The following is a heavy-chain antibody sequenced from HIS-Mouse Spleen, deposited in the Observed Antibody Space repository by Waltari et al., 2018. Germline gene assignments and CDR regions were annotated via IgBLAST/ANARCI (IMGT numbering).Heavy chain of an antibody. V-gene: IGHV4-39*07. CDR2: IYYSGST. CDR1: GGPISSISYY. CDR3: AREIPYSSSWYDWYFDL. D-gene: IGHD6-13*01. J-gene: IGHJ2*01. Sequence: QLQLQESGPGLVKPSETLSLPCPVPGGPISSISYYWGWIRQPPGKGLEWFGSIYYSGSTYYNPSLKSRVTISVDTSKNQFSLKLSSVTAADTAVYYCAREIPYSSSWYDWYFDLWGRGTLVTVSS.